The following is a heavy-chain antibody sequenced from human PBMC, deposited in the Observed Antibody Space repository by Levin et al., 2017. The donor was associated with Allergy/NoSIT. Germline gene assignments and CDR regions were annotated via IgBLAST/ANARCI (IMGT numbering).Heavy chain of an antibody. J-gene: IGHJ4*02. CDR2: IINSGVGT. CDR3: AKDAIRGSDQPYYFDY. V-gene: IGHV3-23*01. CDR1: GFTFNNYA. D-gene: IGHD6-19*01. Sequence: LASETLSLTCAASGFTFNNYAMSWVRQAPGKGLEWVSAIINSGVGTYYADSVKGRFTISRDNSKNTMYLQMNSLRAEDTAVYFCAKDAIRGSDQPYYFDYWGQGTLVTASS.